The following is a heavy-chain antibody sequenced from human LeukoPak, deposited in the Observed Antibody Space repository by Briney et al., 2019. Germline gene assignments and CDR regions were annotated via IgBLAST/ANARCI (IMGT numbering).Heavy chain of an antibody. Sequence: SQTLSLTCTVSGASIRTGDFYWSWIRQPPGKGLEWIGSIYYSGSTYYNPSLKSRVTISVDTSKNQFSLKLSSVTAADTAVYYCARDHRAYYYGSGSYLTYYYYGMDVWGQGTTVTVSS. V-gene: IGHV4-39*07. CDR3: ARDHRAYYYGSGSYLTYYYYGMDV. CDR1: GASIRTGDFY. CDR2: IYYSGST. J-gene: IGHJ6*02. D-gene: IGHD3-10*01.